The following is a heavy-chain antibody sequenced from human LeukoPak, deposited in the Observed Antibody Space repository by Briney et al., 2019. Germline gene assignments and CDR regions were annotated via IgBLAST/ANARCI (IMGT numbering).Heavy chain of an antibody. CDR2: ISYDGSNK. CDR1: GFTFSSYG. D-gene: IGHD1-26*01. J-gene: IGHJ4*02. Sequence: SGGSLRLSCAASGFTFSSYGMHWVRQAPGKGLEWVAVISYDGSNKYYADSVKGRFTISRDNSKNTLYLQMNTLRVEDTAVYYCAKGYFVVGATFFDYWGQGTLVTVSS. CDR3: AKGYFVVGATFFDY. V-gene: IGHV3-30*18.